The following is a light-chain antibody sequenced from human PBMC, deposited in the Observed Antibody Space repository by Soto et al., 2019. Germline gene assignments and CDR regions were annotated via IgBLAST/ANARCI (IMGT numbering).Light chain of an antibody. CDR3: QQYNSYPWK. CDR2: AAS. Sequence: VADRDTISWRAGQTMTRWMAWYQQKPGKAPNLLIYAASTLQSGVPSRFSGGGSGTDFTLTISSLQPDDFATYYCQQYNSYPWKCGQGTKVDNK. J-gene: IGKJ1*01. V-gene: IGKV1-5*01. CDR1: QTMTRW.